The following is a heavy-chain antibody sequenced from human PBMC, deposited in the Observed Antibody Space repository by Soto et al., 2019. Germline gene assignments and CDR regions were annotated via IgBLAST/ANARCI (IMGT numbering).Heavy chain of an antibody. D-gene: IGHD5-12*01. CDR2: IYYTGNA. V-gene: IGHV4-61*01. CDR3: ARVSSDDPGDYKLIGYFDS. CDR1: GDSLTSHSYY. Sequence: SETLSLTCTVSGDSLTSHSYYWTWVRQPPGKGLEWIGNIYYTGNANYNPSLTGRVTLSVDTSRNQFSLRLTSVTTADTAVYYCARVSSDDPGDYKLIGYFDSWDQGTRVTVSS. J-gene: IGHJ4*02.